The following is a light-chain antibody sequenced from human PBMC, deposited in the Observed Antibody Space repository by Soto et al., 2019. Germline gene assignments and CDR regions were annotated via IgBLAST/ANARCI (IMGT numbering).Light chain of an antibody. V-gene: IGKV1-8*01. CDR1: QEISSY. CDR3: QKYDTAPFT. J-gene: IGKJ3*01. Sequence: AIRMTQSPSSLSASTGDRVTITCRASQEISSYLAWYQQKPGKAPKFLMYGASILQTGVPSRFSGSGGGTDFTLTISSLQPEDVATYFCQKYDTAPFTFGPGTKVDIK. CDR2: GAS.